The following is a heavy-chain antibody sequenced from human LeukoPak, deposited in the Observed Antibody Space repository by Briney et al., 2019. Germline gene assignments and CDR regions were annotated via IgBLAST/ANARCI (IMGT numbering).Heavy chain of an antibody. CDR2: ISSSSSAR. CDR1: GFTFSSHS. J-gene: IGHJ4*02. CDR3: ARDSSHYVGSSDY. Sequence: GGSLRLSCAAPGFTFSSHSMNWVRQAPGKGLEWVSYISSSSSARYYADSVKGRFTISRDDASNSLYLQMNSLRAEDTAIYYCARDSSHYVGSSDYWGQGTQVTVSS. D-gene: IGHD4-17*01. V-gene: IGHV3-48*01.